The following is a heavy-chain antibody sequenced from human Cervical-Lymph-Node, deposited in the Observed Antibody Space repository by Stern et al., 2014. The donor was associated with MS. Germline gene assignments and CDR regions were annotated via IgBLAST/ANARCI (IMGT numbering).Heavy chain of an antibody. CDR1: GFTFSNYW. J-gene: IGHJ4*02. CDR3: ARGMTSGAYH. D-gene: IGHD6-25*01. Sequence: EVQLVESGGGLVQPGGTLRVSCEPSGFTFSNYWLHSVCQVPGKGLVWVSHINPDGTITNYADAVKGRFIISRDDAKNTVYLQMNSLTVEDTAFYYCARGMTSGAYHWGQGTLVTVSS. CDR2: INPDGTIT. V-gene: IGHV3-74*01.